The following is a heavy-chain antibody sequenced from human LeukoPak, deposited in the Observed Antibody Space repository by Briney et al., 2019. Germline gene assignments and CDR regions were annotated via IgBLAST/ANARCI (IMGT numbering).Heavy chain of an antibody. CDR3: TRDRGSSTLGDY. Sequence: GGSLRLSCAASGFSFNNYAMTWVRQAPGKGLEWVGFIRSKAFGGTAEYAASVKGRFTISRDDSKSIAYLQMNSLKTEDTAVYYCTRDRGSSTLGDYWGQGTLVTVSS. J-gene: IGHJ4*02. CDR1: GFSFNNYA. V-gene: IGHV3-49*04. CDR2: IRSKAFGGTA. D-gene: IGHD7-27*01.